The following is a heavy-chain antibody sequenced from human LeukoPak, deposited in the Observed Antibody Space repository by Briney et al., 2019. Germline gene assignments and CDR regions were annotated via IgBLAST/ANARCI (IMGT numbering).Heavy chain of an antibody. CDR2: ISSSGSTI. Sequence: GGSLRLSCAASGFTFSSYEMNWVRQAPGKGLEWVSYISSSGSTIYYADSVKGRFTISRDNAKNSLYLQMNSLRAEDTAVYYCARDRTPDSSGWYYFDYWGQGTLVTVSS. CDR3: ARDRTPDSSGWYYFDY. CDR1: GFTFSSYE. J-gene: IGHJ4*02. D-gene: IGHD6-19*01. V-gene: IGHV3-48*03.